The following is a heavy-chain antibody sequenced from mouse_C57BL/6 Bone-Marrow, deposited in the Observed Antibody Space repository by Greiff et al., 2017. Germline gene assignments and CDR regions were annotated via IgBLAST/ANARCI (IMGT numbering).Heavy chain of an antibody. CDR1: GFTFSSYA. J-gene: IGHJ3*01. CDR2: ISSGGDYI. V-gene: IGHV5-9-1*02. Sequence: EVQVVESGEGLVKPGGSLKLSCAASGFTFSSYAMSWVRQTPEKRLEWVAYISSGGDYIYYADTVKGRVTISRDNARNTLYLQMSSLKSEDTAMYYCTRDQGGSMITTFAYWGQGTLVTVSA. D-gene: IGHD2-4*01. CDR3: TRDQGGSMITTFAY.